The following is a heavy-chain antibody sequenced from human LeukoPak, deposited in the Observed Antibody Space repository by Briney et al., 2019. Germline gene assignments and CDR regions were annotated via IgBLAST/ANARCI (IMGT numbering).Heavy chain of an antibody. Sequence: SVKVSCKASGGTFSSYAISWGRQAPGQGLEWMGRIIPILGIANYAQKFQGRVTITADKSTSTAYMELSSLRSEDTAVYYCARWWESKYGMDVWGQGTTVTVSS. CDR3: ARWWESKYGMDV. J-gene: IGHJ6*02. D-gene: IGHD1-26*01. V-gene: IGHV1-69*04. CDR1: GGTFSSYA. CDR2: IIPILGIA.